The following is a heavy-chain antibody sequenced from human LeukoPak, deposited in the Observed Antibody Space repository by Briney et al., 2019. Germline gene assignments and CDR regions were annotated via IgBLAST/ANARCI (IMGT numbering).Heavy chain of an antibody. CDR2: IYTSGST. CDR1: GYSISSGYF. CDR3: ARDGSGSFLRFDP. D-gene: IGHD3-10*01. J-gene: IGHJ5*02. Sequence: SETLSLTCTVSGYSISSGYFWGWIRQPAGKGLEWIGRIYTSGSTNYNPSLKSRVTISVDTSKNQFSLKLSSVTAADTAVYYCARDGSGSFLRFDPWGQGTLVTVSS. V-gene: IGHV4-61*02.